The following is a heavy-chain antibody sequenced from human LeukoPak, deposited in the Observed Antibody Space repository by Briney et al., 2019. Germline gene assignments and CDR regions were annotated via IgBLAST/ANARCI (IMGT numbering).Heavy chain of an antibody. CDR2: IIPIFGTA. J-gene: IGHJ4*02. D-gene: IGHD3-9*01. CDR3: ATTYYNILTGLS. CDR1: GGTFSSYA. V-gene: IGHV1-69*13. Sequence: SVKVSCKASGGTFSSYAISWVRQAPGQGLEWMGGIIPIFGTANYAQKFQGRVTITADESTSTAYMELSSLRSEETAVYYCATTYYNILTGLSWGQGTLVTVSS.